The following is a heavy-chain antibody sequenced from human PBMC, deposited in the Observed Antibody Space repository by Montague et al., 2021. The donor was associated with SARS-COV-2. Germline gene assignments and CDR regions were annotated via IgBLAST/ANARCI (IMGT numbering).Heavy chain of an antibody. Sequence: LSLTCAVSDGSISSPNWWNWVRQPPGKGLEWIGEIYYAGNTNYNPSLKSRVTIFIDKSKNHFSLQLSSVTAADTAVYYCARGGTYHYGMDVWGQGTTVAVSS. CDR2: IYYAGNT. J-gene: IGHJ6*02. CDR3: ARGGTYHYGMDV. V-gene: IGHV4-4*02. CDR1: DGSISSPNW. D-gene: IGHD3-16*01.